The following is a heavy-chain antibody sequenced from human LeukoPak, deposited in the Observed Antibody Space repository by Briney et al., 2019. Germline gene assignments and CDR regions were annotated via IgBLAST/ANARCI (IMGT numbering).Heavy chain of an antibody. J-gene: IGHJ4*02. CDR1: GFTFSSYS. V-gene: IGHV3-21*01. CDR2: ISSSSSYI. CDR3: ARSSAQGFDY. Sequence: GGSLRLSCAASGFTFSSYSMNWVRQAPGKGLESVSSISSSSSYIYYADSVKGRFTISRDNAKNSLYLQMNSLRAEDTAVYYCARSSAQGFDYWGQGTLVTVSS.